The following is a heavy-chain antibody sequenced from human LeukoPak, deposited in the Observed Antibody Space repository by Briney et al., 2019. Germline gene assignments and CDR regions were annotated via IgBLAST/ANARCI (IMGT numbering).Heavy chain of an antibody. J-gene: IGHJ3*02. V-gene: IGHV3-53*01. CDR3: ARCGSDYDGGAFDI. D-gene: IGHD2-21*02. Sequence: GGSLRLSCAASGFTVSDYYMSWVRQAPGKGLEWVLVIHSDSRTYYADSVRGRFTISRDNSNNTLHLQMNSLRGEDTAVYYCARCGSDYDGGAFDIWGQGTMVTVSS. CDR2: IHSDSRT. CDR1: GFTVSDYY.